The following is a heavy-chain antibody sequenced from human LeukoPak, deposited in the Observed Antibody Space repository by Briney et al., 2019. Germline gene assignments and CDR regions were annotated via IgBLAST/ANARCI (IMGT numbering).Heavy chain of an antibody. CDR2: ILHTGRT. V-gene: IGHV4-34*12. D-gene: IGHD6-13*01. CDR1: GYSLTNHF. J-gene: IGHJ5*02. Sequence: SETLSLTCGVSGYSLTNHFWIWIRQPPGKGLEWIGEILHTGRTNYNPSLNSRVTISIDTSKDQFFLSLTSVTAADTAVYYCARGPAAVHPWGQGTLVTVSS. CDR3: ARGPAAVHP.